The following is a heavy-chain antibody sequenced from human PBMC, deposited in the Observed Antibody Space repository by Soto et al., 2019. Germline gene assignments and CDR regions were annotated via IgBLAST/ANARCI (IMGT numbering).Heavy chain of an antibody. CDR3: AREDDGGDRDYYGLDV. CDR2: IYYSGSI. D-gene: IGHD2-21*02. Sequence: SETLSLTCTVSGGSISSDIYHWTWIRQSPGKGLEWIGYIYYSGSIFYNPSFKSRVTISVDTSKNQFSLQLSSVTATDTAVYFCAREDDGGDRDYYGLDVWGQGTTVTVSS. CDR1: GGSISSDIYH. J-gene: IGHJ6*02. V-gene: IGHV4-30-4*08.